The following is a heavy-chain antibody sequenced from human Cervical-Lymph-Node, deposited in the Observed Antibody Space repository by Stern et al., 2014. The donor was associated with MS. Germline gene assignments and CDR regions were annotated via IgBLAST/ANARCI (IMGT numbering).Heavy chain of an antibody. D-gene: IGHD3-22*01. V-gene: IGHV1-46*01. Sequence: QVQLVQSGAEVKKPGASVKVSCKASGYTFTGYYMYWVRQASGQGLEWMGIFNPNGGSPTYAQKFQGRVSTTADTDTATVYMDLSSLTSEDTAIYYCARAGSGNSNYFDYWGQGTLVTVSS. CDR1: GYTFTGYY. J-gene: IGHJ4*02. CDR3: ARAGSGNSNYFDY. CDR2: FNPNGGSP.